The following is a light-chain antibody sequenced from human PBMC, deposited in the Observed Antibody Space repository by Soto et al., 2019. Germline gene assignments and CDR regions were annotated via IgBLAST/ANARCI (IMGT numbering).Light chain of an antibody. CDR3: HQYDSSPLT. CDR1: QSMSTNY. J-gene: IGKJ4*01. CDR2: GAS. Sequence: EIVLAQSPDTLSLSPGERATLSCRTSQSMSTNYLAWYQQKSRQPPRLLIYGASISATGIPDRFSGSGSGTDFTLTISRLEPEDVAVYYCHQYDSSPLTFGGGAKVEIK. V-gene: IGKV3-20*01.